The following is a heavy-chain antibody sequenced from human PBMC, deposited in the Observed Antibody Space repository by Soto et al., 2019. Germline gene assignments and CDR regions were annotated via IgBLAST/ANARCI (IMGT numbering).Heavy chain of an antibody. J-gene: IGHJ4*01. V-gene: IGHV5-51*01. CDR3: ARPTKNYYDSSGYLYYFDY. CDR2: IYPGDSDT. CDR1: GYSFTSYW. D-gene: IGHD3-22*01. Sequence: GESLKISCKGSGYSFTSYWIGWVRQMPGKGLEWMGIIYPGDSDTRYSPSFQGQVTISADKSISTAYLQWSSLKASDTAMYYCARPTKNYYDSSGYLYYFDYWGQEPWSPSPQ.